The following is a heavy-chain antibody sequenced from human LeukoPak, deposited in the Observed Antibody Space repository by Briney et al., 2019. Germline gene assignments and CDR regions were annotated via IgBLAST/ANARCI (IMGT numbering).Heavy chain of an antibody. Sequence: GESLKISCKASGYIFTDYWIGWVRQMPGKGLEWMGIIYGDSDTRYSPSFQGQVTISADTSINTAYLEWSSLKAPDSAVYYCARELSYGPRAGDYWGQGTLVTVSS. V-gene: IGHV5-51*01. CDR2: IYGDSDT. J-gene: IGHJ4*02. CDR1: GYIFTDYW. CDR3: ARELSYGPRAGDY. D-gene: IGHD1-7*01.